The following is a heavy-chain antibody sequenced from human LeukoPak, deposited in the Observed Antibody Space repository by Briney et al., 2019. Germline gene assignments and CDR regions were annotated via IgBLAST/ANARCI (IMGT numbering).Heavy chain of an antibody. D-gene: IGHD3-22*01. J-gene: IGHJ3*02. V-gene: IGHV3-53*04. CDR1: GFIVSSNY. Sequence: GGSLRLSCAASGFIVSSNYMIWVRQAPGKGLEWVSSIYSGGSTYYADSVKGRYTISRHNPNTLCLQMNSLKTEDTAVYYCARIRLDYSETRIDSFDIWGQGTMVTVSS. CDR3: ARIRLDYSETRIDSFDI. CDR2: IYSGGST.